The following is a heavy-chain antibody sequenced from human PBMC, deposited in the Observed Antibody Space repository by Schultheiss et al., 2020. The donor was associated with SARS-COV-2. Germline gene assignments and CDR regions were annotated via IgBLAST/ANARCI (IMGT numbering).Heavy chain of an antibody. Sequence: SETLSLTCAVYGASFSSYYWGWIRQPPGKGLEWIGSIYHSGSTYYNPSLKSRVTISVDTSKNQFSLKLSSVTAADTAVYYCARGTRGDGYHLNYYYYGMDVWGQGTTVTVSS. CDR1: GASFSSYY. J-gene: IGHJ6*02. V-gene: IGHV4-38-2*01. CDR2: IYHSGST. D-gene: IGHD5-24*01. CDR3: ARGTRGDGYHLNYYYYGMDV.